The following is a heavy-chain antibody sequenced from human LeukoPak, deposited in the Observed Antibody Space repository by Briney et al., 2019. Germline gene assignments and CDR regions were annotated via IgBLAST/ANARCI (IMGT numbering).Heavy chain of an antibody. J-gene: IGHJ6*02. CDR3: ANLPYYYYGMDV. Sequence: PSETLSLTCTVSGGSISSYYWSWIRQPPGKGLEWIGYIYYSGSTNYNPSLKSRVTISVDTSKNQFSLKLSSVTAADTAVYYCANLPYYYYGMDVWGQGTTVTVSS. V-gene: IGHV4-59*12. CDR1: GGSISSYY. CDR2: IYYSGST.